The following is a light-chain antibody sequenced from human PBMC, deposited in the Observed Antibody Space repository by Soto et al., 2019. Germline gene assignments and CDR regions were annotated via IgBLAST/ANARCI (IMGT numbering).Light chain of an antibody. CDR1: ESVSTN. CDR3: QQYGSSPPWT. Sequence: EIEMTQSPATLSLAPGERVTLSCRASESVSTNLAWYQQKAGQAPRLLIYGASTRAIGIPDRFSGSGSGTDFTLTISRLEPEDFAVYYCQQYGSSPPWTFGQGTKVDIK. J-gene: IGKJ1*01. CDR2: GAS. V-gene: IGKV3-20*01.